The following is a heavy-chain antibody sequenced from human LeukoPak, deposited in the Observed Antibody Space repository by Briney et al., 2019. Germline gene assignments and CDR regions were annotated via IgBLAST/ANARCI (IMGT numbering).Heavy chain of an antibody. CDR2: ISAYNGNT. D-gene: IGHD2-15*01. CDR3: ARAPFQLYCSGGNCYFDL. Sequence: GASVKVSCKASGYTFTSYGISWVRQAPGQGREGRGWISAYNGNTNYTQKLQGRVTLTTDTSTNTAYMELRNLRSDDTAVYYCARAPFQLYCSGGNCYFDLWGQGTLVTVSS. CDR1: GYTFTSYG. J-gene: IGHJ4*02. V-gene: IGHV1-18*01.